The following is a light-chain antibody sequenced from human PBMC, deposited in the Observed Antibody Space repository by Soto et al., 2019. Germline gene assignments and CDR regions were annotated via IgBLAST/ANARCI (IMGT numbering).Light chain of an antibody. V-gene: IGKV3-20*01. CDR3: QLSGSWT. CDR1: QSVGTY. J-gene: IGKJ1*01. CDR2: GAT. Sequence: EIVLTQSPGTLSLSPGERATLSCRASQSVGTYLAWYQQKPGQAPRLLIHGATTRATGIPARFSGSGFGTEFTLTISRLEPEDSAVYYCQLSGSWTFGQGTKVDIK.